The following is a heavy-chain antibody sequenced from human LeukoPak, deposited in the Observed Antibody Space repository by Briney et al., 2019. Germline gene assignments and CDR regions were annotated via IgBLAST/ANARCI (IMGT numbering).Heavy chain of an antibody. Sequence: GGSLRLSCAASGFTFSSYWMSWVRQAPGKGLEWVANIKQDGSEKYYVDSVKGRFTISRDNAKNSLYLQMNSLRAEHTAVYYCASTYGDRYYFDYWGQGTLVTVSS. D-gene: IGHD4-17*01. CDR2: IKQDGSEK. J-gene: IGHJ4*02. V-gene: IGHV3-7*01. CDR3: ASTYGDRYYFDY. CDR1: GFTFSSYW.